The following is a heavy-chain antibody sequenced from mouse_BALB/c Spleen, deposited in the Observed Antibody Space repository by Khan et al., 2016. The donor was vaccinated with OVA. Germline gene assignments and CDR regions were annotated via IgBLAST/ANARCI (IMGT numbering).Heavy chain of an antibody. CDR2: TNPTNGRT. Sequence: QVKLKQSGAELVKAGASVKMSCKASGYTFTSYWMHWVKQRLGQGLEWFAETNPTNGRTYYNEKFKSKATLTVDKSSSTAYMLLSGPTFEDSAVYYCARIKKIVATYFDYWGKGTTLTVSS. D-gene: IGHD1-1*01. CDR1: GYTFTSYW. V-gene: IGHV1S81*02. CDR3: ARIKKIVATYFDY. J-gene: IGHJ2*01.